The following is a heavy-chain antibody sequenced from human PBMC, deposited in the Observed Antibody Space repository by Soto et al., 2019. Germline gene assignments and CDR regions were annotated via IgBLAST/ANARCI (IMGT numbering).Heavy chain of an antibody. J-gene: IGHJ6*03. D-gene: IGHD3-3*01. V-gene: IGHV4-59*01. Sequence: SETLSLTCTVPGGSISSYYWSWIRQPPGKGLEWIGYIYYSGSTNYNPSLKSRVTISVDTSKNQFSLKLSSVTAADTAVYYCARLIYYDFWSGPYYYYMDVWGKGTTVTVSS. CDR3: ARLIYYDFWSGPYYYYMDV. CDR2: IYYSGST. CDR1: GGSISSYY.